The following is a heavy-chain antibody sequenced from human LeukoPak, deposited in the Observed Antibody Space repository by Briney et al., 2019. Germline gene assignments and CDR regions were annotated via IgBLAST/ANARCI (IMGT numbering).Heavy chain of an antibody. CDR3: ARGWWFGDRADY. J-gene: IGHJ4*02. V-gene: IGHV4-34*01. CDR1: GGSFSGYY. Sequence: SETLSLTCAVYGGSFSGYYWSWIRQPPGKGLEWIGEINHSGSTNYNPSLKSRVTISVDTSKNQFSLKLSSVTAADTAVYYCARGWWFGDRADYWGQGTLVTVSS. CDR2: INHSGST. D-gene: IGHD3-10*01.